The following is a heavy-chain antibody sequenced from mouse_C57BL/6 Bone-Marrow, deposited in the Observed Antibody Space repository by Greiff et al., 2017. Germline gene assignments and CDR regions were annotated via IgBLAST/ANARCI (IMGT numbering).Heavy chain of an antibody. D-gene: IGHD1-1*01. CDR3: ARDYYGRGGSYYDV. J-gene: IGHJ1*03. Sequence: QVQLQQSGAELARPGASVKLSCKASGYTFTSYGISWVKQRTGQGLEWIGEIDPRSGNTYYNEKFKGKATLTADKSSSTAYMELRSLTSEDSAVYVCARDYYGRGGSYYDVGGTGTAVTVSS. V-gene: IGHV1-81*01. CDR1: GYTFTSYG. CDR2: IDPRSGNT.